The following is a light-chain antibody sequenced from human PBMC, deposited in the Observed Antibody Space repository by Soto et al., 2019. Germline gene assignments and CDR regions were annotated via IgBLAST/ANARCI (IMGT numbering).Light chain of an antibody. CDR3: QQYHTYPLT. CDR2: KAS. CDR1: QSISSY. V-gene: IGKV1-5*03. Sequence: DIAMTQSPSIVSASVGERVTITCRASQSISSYLAWYQQKPGKAPELLIYKASRLETGVPFRFSGSESGTEFTLTINSLQPDDFATYYCQQYHTYPLTFGPGTKVEI. J-gene: IGKJ3*01.